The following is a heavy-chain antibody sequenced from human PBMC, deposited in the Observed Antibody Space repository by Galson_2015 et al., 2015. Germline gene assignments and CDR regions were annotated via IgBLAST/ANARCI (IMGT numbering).Heavy chain of an antibody. V-gene: IGHV3-9*01. CDR3: AREARVPAAPLYYYYYMDV. J-gene: IGHJ6*03. D-gene: IGHD2-2*01. CDR2: ISWNSGSI. CDR1: GFTFDDYA. Sequence: SLRLSCAASGFTFDDYAMHWVRQAPGKGLEWVSGISWNSGSIGYADSVKGRFTISRDNAENSLYLQMNSLRAEDTALYYCAREARVPAAPLYYYYYMDVWGKGTTVTVSS.